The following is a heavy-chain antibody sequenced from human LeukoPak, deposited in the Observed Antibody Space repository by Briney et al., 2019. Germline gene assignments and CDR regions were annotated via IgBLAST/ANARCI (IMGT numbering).Heavy chain of an antibody. D-gene: IGHD2-2*01. J-gene: IGHJ4*02. CDR1: GFTFSGYE. V-gene: IGHV3-48*03. CDR3: ARDGRYCSTTSCPLAAFDY. Sequence: GGSLRLSCAASGFTFSGYEMNWVREAPGKGLEWVSYISSSGGIIYYADSVKGRFTISRDNAKNSLSLQMNCLRAEDTAVYYCARDGRYCSTTSCPLAAFDYWGQGTLVTVSS. CDR2: ISSSGGII.